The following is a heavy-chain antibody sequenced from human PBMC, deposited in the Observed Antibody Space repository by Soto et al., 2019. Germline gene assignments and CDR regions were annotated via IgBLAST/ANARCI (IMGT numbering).Heavy chain of an antibody. CDR2: FYHDGTT. D-gene: IGHD2-2*01. CDR3: AGSRYCSSTTCYFFDY. V-gene: IGHV4-30-2*01. J-gene: IGHJ4*02. CDR1: GASISSDGYS. Sequence: SETLSLTCTVSGASISSDGYSWSWIRQPPGKGLEWIGYFYHDGTTYYNPSLRSRVTISVDKSKNQFSLRLISVTAADTAVYCCAGSRYCSSTTCYFFDYWGQGALVTVSS.